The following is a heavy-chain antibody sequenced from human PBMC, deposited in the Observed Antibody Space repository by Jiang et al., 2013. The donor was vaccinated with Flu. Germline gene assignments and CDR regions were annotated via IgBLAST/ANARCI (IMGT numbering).Heavy chain of an antibody. CDR2: IYPGNSDT. CDR1: GYSFTNHW. J-gene: IGHJ4*02. D-gene: IGHD3-10*01. V-gene: IGHV5-51*03. CDR3: ARLYGHRFDY. Sequence: GAEVKKPGESLKISCKGSGYSFTNHWIGWVRQMPGKGLEWMAIIYPGNSDTRYSPSFQGQVTISADMSINTAYLQWSSLKASDTAMYYCARLYGHRFDYWGQGTLVTVSS.